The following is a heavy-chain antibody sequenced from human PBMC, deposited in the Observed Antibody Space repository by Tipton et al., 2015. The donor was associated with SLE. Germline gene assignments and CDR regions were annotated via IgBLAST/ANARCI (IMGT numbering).Heavy chain of an antibody. CDR1: GFTFSDYA. V-gene: IGHV3-23*01. CDR3: AKQVGDSSGTYPGYYHFYMDV. CDR2: ISDSGGAGGT. Sequence: SLRLSCTASGFTFSDYAMTWVRQAPGKGLEWVSGISDSGGAGGTYYADSVKGRFTISRDNAKQSLYLQMNSLRAEDTAVYYCAKQVGDSSGTYPGYYHFYMDVWGEGTTVTVS. D-gene: IGHD6-19*01. J-gene: IGHJ6*03.